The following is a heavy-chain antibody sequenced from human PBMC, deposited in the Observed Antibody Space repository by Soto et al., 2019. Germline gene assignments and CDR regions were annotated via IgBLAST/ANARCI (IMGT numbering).Heavy chain of an antibody. J-gene: IGHJ6*02. CDR1: GGSISSYY. Sequence: QVQLQESGPGLVKPSETLSLSCTVSGGSISSYYWSWFRQSPGKRMEWIGYVHHSWGSSYNPSLQSRVAISLDTSKRPFSLKVTSVTATDTAVYYCARHGFGPLHGLVDVWGQGTTVTVSS. D-gene: IGHD3-10*01. V-gene: IGHV4-59*08. CDR3: ARHGFGPLHGLVDV. CDR2: VHHSWGS.